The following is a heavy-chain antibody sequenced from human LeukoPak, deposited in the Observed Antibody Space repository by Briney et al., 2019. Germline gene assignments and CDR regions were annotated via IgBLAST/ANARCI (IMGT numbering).Heavy chain of an antibody. D-gene: IGHD6-19*01. CDR2: ISSSSSYI. Sequence: GGSLRLSCAASGFTFSSYGMSWVRQAPGKGLEWVSSISSSSSYIYYADSVKGRFTISRDNAKNTLYLQMNSLRAEDTAVYYCARGGQRWLVDYWGQGTLVTVSS. J-gene: IGHJ4*02. V-gene: IGHV3-21*04. CDR1: GFTFSSYG. CDR3: ARGGQRWLVDY.